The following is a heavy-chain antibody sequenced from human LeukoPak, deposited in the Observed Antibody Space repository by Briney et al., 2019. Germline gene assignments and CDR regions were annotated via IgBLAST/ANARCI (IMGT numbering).Heavy chain of an antibody. D-gene: IGHD3-16*01. CDR3: ARVPWGHYYYMDV. V-gene: IGHV4-59*01. Sequence: SETLSLTCTVSGGSISSYYWSWIRQPPGKGLEWIGYIYYSGSTNYNPSLKSRVTISVDTSKNQFSLRLSSVTAADTAVYYCARVPWGHYYYMDVWGKGTTVTISS. J-gene: IGHJ6*03. CDR1: GGSISSYY. CDR2: IYYSGST.